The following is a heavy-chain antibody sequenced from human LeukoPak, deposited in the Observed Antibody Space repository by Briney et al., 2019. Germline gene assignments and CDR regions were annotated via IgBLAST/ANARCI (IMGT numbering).Heavy chain of an antibody. CDR1: GGSISSGSYY. CDR2: IYTSGST. V-gene: IGHV4-61*02. Sequence: SQTLSLTCTVSGGSISSGSYYWSWIRQPAGKGLEWIGRIYTSGSTNYNPSLKSRVTISVDTSKNQFSLKLSSVTAADTAVYYCARSAVPAAIRYFDYSGQGTLVTVSS. D-gene: IGHD2-2*02. J-gene: IGHJ4*02. CDR3: ARSAVPAAIRYFDY.